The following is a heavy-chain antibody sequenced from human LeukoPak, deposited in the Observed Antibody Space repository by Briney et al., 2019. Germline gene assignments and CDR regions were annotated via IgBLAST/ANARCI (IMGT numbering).Heavy chain of an antibody. CDR2: TSPYNGNT. CDR1: GYTFTSYG. J-gene: IGHJ4*02. Sequence: ASVKVSCKASGYTFTSYGISWVRQAPGQGLEWMGWTSPYNGNTNYAQKLQGRVTMTTDTSTSTAYMELRSLRSDDTAVYYCARDGTWGRYYYDSTGYDYYFDYWGQGTLVTVSS. CDR3: ARDGTWGRYYYDSTGYDYYFDY. D-gene: IGHD3-22*01. V-gene: IGHV1-18*01.